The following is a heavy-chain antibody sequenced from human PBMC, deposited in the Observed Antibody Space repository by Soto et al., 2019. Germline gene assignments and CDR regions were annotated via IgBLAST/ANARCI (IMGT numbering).Heavy chain of an antibody. CDR2: ISYDGSDK. CDR3: VGGQYYFDY. CDR1: GVPFNSYG. V-gene: IGHV3-30*03. Sequence: QVQLVESGGGVVQPGRCLRISCAASGVPFNSYGMHWVREGPDKGLEWVAIISYDGSDKYYADSVKGRFTISRDNSKNTLYLQMNSLRPEDTALYYCVGGQYYFDYRGQGTLVIVSS. D-gene: IGHD3-10*01. J-gene: IGHJ4*02.